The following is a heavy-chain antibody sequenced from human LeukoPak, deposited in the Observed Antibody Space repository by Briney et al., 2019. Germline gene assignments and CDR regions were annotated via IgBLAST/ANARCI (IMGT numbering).Heavy chain of an antibody. J-gene: IGHJ6*03. V-gene: IGHV1-46*01. CDR2: ITPIGGST. CDR1: GYTFTSYY. Sequence: EASVKVSCKASGYTFTSYYMHWVRQAPGQGLERMGIITPIGGSTSYAQKFQGRVTMTRDTSTSTVYMELSSLRSEDTAVYYCARADYDSSGYYLYYYYYYMDVWGKGTTVTVSS. D-gene: IGHD3-22*01. CDR3: ARADYDSSGYYLYYYYYYMDV.